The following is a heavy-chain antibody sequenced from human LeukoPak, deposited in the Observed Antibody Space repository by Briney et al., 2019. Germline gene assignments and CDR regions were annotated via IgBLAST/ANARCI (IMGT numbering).Heavy chain of an antibody. CDR1: GFTFSSYE. D-gene: IGHD3-10*02. CDR3: AELGITMIGGV. Sequence: GGSLRLSCAASGFTFSSYEMNWVRQAPGKGLEWVSYIISSGSTIYYADSVKGGFTISRDNAKNSLYLQMNSLRAEDTAVYYCAELGITMIGGVWGKGTTVTISS. V-gene: IGHV3-48*03. CDR2: IISSGSTI. J-gene: IGHJ6*04.